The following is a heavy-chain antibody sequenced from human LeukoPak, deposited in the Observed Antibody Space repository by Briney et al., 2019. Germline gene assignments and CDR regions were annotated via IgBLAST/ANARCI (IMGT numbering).Heavy chain of an antibody. CDR2: ISSSSSYI. Sequence: GGSLRLSCAASGFTFSSYSMNWVRQAPGKGLEWVSSISSSSSYIYYADSVKGRFTISRDKAKNSLYLQMNSLRAEDTAVYYCARGGYDSIPFDPWGQGTLVTVSS. D-gene: IGHD3-22*01. CDR1: GFTFSSYS. V-gene: IGHV3-21*01. CDR3: ARGGYDSIPFDP. J-gene: IGHJ5*02.